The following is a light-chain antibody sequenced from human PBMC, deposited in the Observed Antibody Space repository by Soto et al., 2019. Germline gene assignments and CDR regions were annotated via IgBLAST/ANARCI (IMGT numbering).Light chain of an antibody. V-gene: IGKV3-20*01. J-gene: IGKJ5*01. Sequence: EIVLTQSPGTLSLSPGERATLSCRASHNVSSTYLAWYQQKPGQAPRLLIYGASSRATGIPDRFSGSGSGTDFTLTISRLEPEDFAMYYCQQYGGSPPITFGQGTRLEIK. CDR3: QQYGGSPPIT. CDR2: GAS. CDR1: HNVSSTY.